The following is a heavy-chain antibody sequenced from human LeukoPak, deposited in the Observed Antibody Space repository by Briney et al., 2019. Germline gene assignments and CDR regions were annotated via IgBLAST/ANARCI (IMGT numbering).Heavy chain of an antibody. CDR3: ARDPGGSGPAS. V-gene: IGHV4-61*02. CDR2: LYTSGST. D-gene: IGHD6-19*01. CDR1: GGSLSSLNYH. Sequence: QVQQQESGPGLVQPSQTLSLTCTVSGGSLSSLNYHWTWIRQPAGKGLELIGRLYTSGSTNYSPSFKSRVTISIDTSKNQFSLKLSSVTAAGTAVYYCARDPGGSGPASWGPGTLVTVSS. J-gene: IGHJ5*02.